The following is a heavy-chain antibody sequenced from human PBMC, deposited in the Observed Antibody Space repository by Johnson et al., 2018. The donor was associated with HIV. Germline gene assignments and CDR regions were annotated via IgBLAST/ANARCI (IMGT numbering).Heavy chain of an antibody. CDR3: ARAFLHSSGWGPALPDAFDI. Sequence: QVQLVESGGGVVQPGRSLRLSCAASGFTFSSYGMHWVRQAPGKGLEWVAFIRYDGSNKYYADSVKGRFTISRDNSKNTLYLQMNSLRAEDTAVYYCARAFLHSSGWGPALPDAFDIWGQGTMVTVSS. CDR2: IRYDGSNK. V-gene: IGHV3-33*01. D-gene: IGHD6-19*01. J-gene: IGHJ3*02. CDR1: GFTFSSYG.